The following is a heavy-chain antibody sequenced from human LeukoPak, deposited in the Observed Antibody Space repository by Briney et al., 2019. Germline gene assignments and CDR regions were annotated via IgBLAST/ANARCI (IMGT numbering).Heavy chain of an antibody. CDR2: ISGSGGST. V-gene: IGHV3-23*01. Sequence: QPGGSLRLSCAASGFTFSSYAMSWVRQAPGKGLEWGSAISGSGGSTYYAHSVKGRFTISRDNSKNTLYLQMNSLRAEDTAVYYCAKDAAAGISYFDYWGQGTLVTVSS. D-gene: IGHD6-13*01. CDR1: GFTFSSYA. CDR3: AKDAAAGISYFDY. J-gene: IGHJ4*02.